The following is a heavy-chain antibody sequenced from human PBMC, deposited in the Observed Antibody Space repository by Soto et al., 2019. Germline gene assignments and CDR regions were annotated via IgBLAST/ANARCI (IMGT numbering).Heavy chain of an antibody. CDR3: ARVLVGATDY. D-gene: IGHD1-26*01. Sequence: SDTLSLTCALYGLSFSGYYWTWIRQPPGKGLEWIGEINHSGSTNYNPSLKSRVTISVDTSKNQFSLKLSSVTAADTAVYYCARVLVGATDYWGQGTLVTVSS. V-gene: IGHV4-34*01. CDR1: GLSFSGYY. J-gene: IGHJ4*02. CDR2: INHSGST.